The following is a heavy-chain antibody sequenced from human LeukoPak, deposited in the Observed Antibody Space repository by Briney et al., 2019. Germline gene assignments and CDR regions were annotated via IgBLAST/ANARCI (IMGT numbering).Heavy chain of an antibody. CDR3: AKGYYYDSSGSQYYFDY. CDR2: ISYDGSNK. V-gene: IGHV3-30*18. CDR1: GFTFSRYG. J-gene: IGHJ4*02. D-gene: IGHD3-22*01. Sequence: GGTLRLSCAASGFTFSRYGMHWVRQAPGKGVEGVAVISYDGSNKYYADSVKGRFTISRDNSKNTLYLQMNSLRAEDTAVYYCAKGYYYDSSGSQYYFDYWGQGTLVTVSS.